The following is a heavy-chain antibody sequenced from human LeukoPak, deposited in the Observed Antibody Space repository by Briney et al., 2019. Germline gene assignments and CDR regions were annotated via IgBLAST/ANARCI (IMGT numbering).Heavy chain of an antibody. Sequence: ASVTVSCKASGYTFTGYYMHWVRQAPGQGLEWMGWINPNSCGTNYAQKFQGRVTMTRDTSISTAYMELSRLRSDDTAVYYCARVKAEAAAGIGPTKVYYYYGMDVWGQGTTVTVSS. D-gene: IGHD6-13*01. CDR2: INPNSCGT. CDR3: ARVKAEAAAGIGPTKVYYYYGMDV. V-gene: IGHV1-2*02. J-gene: IGHJ6*02. CDR1: GYTFTGYY.